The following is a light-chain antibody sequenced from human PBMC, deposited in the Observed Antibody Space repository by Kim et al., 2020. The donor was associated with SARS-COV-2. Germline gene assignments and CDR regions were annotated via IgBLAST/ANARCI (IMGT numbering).Light chain of an antibody. J-gene: IGLJ2*01. Sequence: ELTQPPSASGTPGQRVSISCSGSSSNIGTNYVSWYQQLPGAAPKLLIYRDNQRPSGFPDRFSGSKSGTSASLAIRGLRSEDEADYYCAAWDDSLSAVV. CDR2: RDN. CDR3: AAWDDSLSAVV. V-gene: IGLV1-47*01. CDR1: SSNIGTNY.